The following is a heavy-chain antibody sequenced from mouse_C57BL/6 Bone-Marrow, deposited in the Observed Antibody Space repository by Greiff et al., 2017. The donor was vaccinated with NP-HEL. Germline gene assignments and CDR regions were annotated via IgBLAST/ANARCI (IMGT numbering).Heavy chain of an antibody. J-gene: IGHJ4*01. Sequence: QVQLKESGPGLVKPSQSLFLTCSITGFPITSGYYWIWIRQSPGKPLEWMGYITHSGETFYNPSLQSPISITRETSKNQFFLQLNSVTTEDTAMYYCAGDKTMVGGAMDYWGQGTSVTVSS. CDR3: AGDKTMVGGAMDY. CDR2: ITHSGET. V-gene: IGHV12-3*01. D-gene: IGHD2-1*01. CDR1: GFPITSGYY.